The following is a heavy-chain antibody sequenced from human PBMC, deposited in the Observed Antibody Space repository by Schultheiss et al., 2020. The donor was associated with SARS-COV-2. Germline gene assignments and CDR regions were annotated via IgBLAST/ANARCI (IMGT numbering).Heavy chain of an antibody. CDR1: GFTFSGSA. D-gene: IGHD5-12*01. CDR2: IRSKANSYAT. V-gene: IGHV3-73*01. CDR3: TRLGYSGYDFAY. J-gene: IGHJ4*02. Sequence: GESLKISCAASGFTFSGSAMHWVRQASGKGLEWVGRIRSKANSYATAYAASVKGRFTISRDDSKNTAYLQMNSLKTEDTAVYYCTRLGYSGYDFAYWGQGTLVTVSS.